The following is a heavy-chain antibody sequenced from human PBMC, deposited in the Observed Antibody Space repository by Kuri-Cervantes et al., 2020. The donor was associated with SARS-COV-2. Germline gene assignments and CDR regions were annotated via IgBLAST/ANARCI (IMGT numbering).Heavy chain of an antibody. Sequence: SVKVSCKASGGTFSSYAISWVRQAPGQGLEWMGGIIPIFGTANYAQKFQGRVTITADESTSTAYMELSSLRSEDTAVYYCARAYYYDSSGYYPGDYWGQGNLVTVSS. V-gene: IGHV1-69*13. CDR2: IIPIFGTA. CDR1: GGTFSSYA. CDR3: ARAYYYDSSGYYPGDY. D-gene: IGHD3-22*01. J-gene: IGHJ4*02.